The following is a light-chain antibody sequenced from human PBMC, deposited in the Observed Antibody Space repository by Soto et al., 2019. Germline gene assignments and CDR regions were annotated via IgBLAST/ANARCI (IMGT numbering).Light chain of an antibody. CDR1: QGINSY. Sequence: VIWMTQSPALYSASTGDRVTINCRTSQGINSYLAWYQQKPGKAPELLIYATSTLQSGVPSRFIGGGSATDFTLTISGLQSEDFATYYCQQYYSLPPMFGQGTKVEI. J-gene: IGKJ1*01. V-gene: IGKV1D-8*01. CDR2: ATS. CDR3: QQYYSLPPM.